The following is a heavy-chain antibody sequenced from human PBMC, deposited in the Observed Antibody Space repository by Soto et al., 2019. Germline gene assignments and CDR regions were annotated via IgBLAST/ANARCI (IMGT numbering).Heavy chain of an antibody. CDR3: ARQRPTDGRWEFANYYGMDV. CDR1: GGSFSAYY. D-gene: IGHD1-26*01. V-gene: IGHV4-34*12. Sequence: SETLSLTCAAYGGSFSAYYWSWVRQPPGKGLEWIGEIIHSESTKYNPSLKSRVTISVDTSKNQFSLKLSSVTAADTAVYYCARQRPTDGRWEFANYYGMDVRGQGTPVTVSS. J-gene: IGHJ6*02. CDR2: IIHSEST.